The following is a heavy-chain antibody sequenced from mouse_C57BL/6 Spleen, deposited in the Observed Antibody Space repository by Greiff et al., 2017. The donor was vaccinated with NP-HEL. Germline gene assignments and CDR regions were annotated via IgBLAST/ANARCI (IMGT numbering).Heavy chain of an antibody. CDR3: SRGTYSGYFDY. Sequence: EVKLVESGAGLVKPGGSLKLSCAASGFTFSSYAMSWVRQTPEKRLEWVAYISSGGDYIYYADTVKGRFTFSRDNARNTLYLQMSSLKSEDTARYYCSRGTYSGYFDYWGQGTTLTVSS. D-gene: IGHD3-1*01. CDR1: GFTFSSYA. J-gene: IGHJ2*01. CDR2: ISSGGDYI. V-gene: IGHV5S21*01.